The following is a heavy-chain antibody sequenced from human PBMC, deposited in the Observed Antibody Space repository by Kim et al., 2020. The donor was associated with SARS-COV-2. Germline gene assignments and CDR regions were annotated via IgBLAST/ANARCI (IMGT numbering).Heavy chain of an antibody. Sequence: SETLSLTCAVSGGSFSGYYWSWIRQPPGKGLEWIGEINHSGSTNYNPSLKSRVTISVDTSKNQFSLKLSSVTAADTAVYYWARGPIVPAASPYGMDVWGQATMVTVSS. V-gene: IGHV4-34*01. D-gene: IGHD2-2*01. CDR2: INHSGST. J-gene: IGHJ6*02. CDR3: ARGPIVPAASPYGMDV. CDR1: GGSFSGYY.